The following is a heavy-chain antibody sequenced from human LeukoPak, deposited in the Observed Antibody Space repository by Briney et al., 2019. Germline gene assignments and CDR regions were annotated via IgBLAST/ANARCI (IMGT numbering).Heavy chain of an antibody. V-gene: IGHV3-66*01. CDR3: ARASDYGGPQGPYFDY. J-gene: IGHJ4*02. D-gene: IGHD4-23*01. CDR2: IYSGGST. CDR1: GGTFSSYA. Sequence: GASVKVSCKASGGTFSSYAISWVRQAPGKGLEWVSVIYSGGSTYYADSVKGRFTISRDNSKNTLYLQMNSLRAEDTAVYYCARASDYGGPQGPYFDYWGQGTLVTVSS.